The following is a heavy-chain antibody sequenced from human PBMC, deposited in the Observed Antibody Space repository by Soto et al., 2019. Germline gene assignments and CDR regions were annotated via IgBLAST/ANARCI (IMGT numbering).Heavy chain of an antibody. CDR2: ISSNGGTT. CDR3: VRRVTGNYDY. CDR1: GFTFSSYD. D-gene: IGHD1-7*01. J-gene: IGHJ4*02. Sequence: EVQLAESGGGMVQPGGSLRLSCVASGFTFSSYDMHWVRQAPGKGLEYVSSISSNGGTTYYGNSVKGRFTISRDNAKNRLYLQMGSLRAEVMAVYYCVRRVTGNYDYWGPGTLVTVSS. V-gene: IGHV3-64*01.